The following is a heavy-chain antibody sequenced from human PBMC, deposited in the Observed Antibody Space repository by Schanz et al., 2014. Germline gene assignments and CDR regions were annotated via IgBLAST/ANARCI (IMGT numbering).Heavy chain of an antibody. J-gene: IGHJ4*02. CDR2: MSYDGSNK. D-gene: IGHD6-13*01. Sequence: QGQLVESGGGVVQPGRSLRLSCAASGFTFSSYAMHWVRQAPGKGLEWVAVMSYDGSNKYYADSVKGRFTISRDTPKNTLYVQMNSLRVEDTALYYCAKDLAAVGVFDYWGQGSLVTVSP. CDR3: AKDLAAVGVFDY. V-gene: IGHV3-30-3*01. CDR1: GFTFSSYA.